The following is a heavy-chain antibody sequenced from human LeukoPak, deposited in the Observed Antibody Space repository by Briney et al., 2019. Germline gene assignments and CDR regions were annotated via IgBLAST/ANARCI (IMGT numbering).Heavy chain of an antibody. J-gene: IGHJ4*02. CDR2: IDSSSTTV. CDR3: ARDHNWGLDH. V-gene: IGHV3-48*02. D-gene: IGHD3-16*01. Sequence: GGSLRLSCVASGFTFTSYSMNWVRQAPGEGLEWVSYIDSSSTTVLYADSVKGRFTISRDNARNSLYLQMNGLRDEDTAVYYCARDHNWGLDHWGQGTLVTVSS. CDR1: GFTFTSYS.